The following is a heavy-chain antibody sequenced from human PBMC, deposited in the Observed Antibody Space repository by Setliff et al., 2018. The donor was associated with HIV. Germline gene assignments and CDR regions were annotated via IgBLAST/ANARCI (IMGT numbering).Heavy chain of an antibody. CDR1: GFTVTDVW. V-gene: IGHV3-15*04. Sequence: GGSLRLSCAVSGFTVTDVWMAWARQAPGKGLEWVGHIASKTNGEPIDYAPPVKGRFTISRDDSKNTLYLQMDNLKTEDTAVYYCTGSFLGHWGQGTLVTVSS. CDR2: IASKTNGEPI. D-gene: IGHD3-16*01. J-gene: IGHJ1*01. CDR3: TGSFLGH.